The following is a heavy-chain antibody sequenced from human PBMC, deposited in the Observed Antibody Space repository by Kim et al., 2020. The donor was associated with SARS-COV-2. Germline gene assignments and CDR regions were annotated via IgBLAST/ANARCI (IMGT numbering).Heavy chain of an antibody. V-gene: IGHV1-69*13. CDR2: IIAIFGTA. D-gene: IGHD3-16*01. CDR3: ARVGYGAVRCYYVYYCVMD. CDR1: GCTFSNYA. Sequence: SVKVSCKASGCTFSNYAISWVRQAPGQGLEWMGGIIAIFGTANYAQKFQGRVTITADESTSTAYMELSSLRSEDTAVYYCARVGYGAVRCYYVYYCVMD. J-gene: IGHJ6*01.